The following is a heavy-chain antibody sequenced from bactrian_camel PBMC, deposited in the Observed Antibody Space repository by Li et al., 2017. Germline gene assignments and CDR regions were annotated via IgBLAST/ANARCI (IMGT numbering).Heavy chain of an antibody. CDR2: MYTGHTGQGRA. CDR1: RYMYDNGC. D-gene: IGHD6*01. V-gene: IGHV3S54*01. CDR3: AGGCRTALDGVRKVDFAY. J-gene: IGHJ6*01. Sequence: HVQLVESGGGSVQAGGSLRLSCAASRYMYDNGCMGWFRQAPGNQREGVATMYTGHTGQGRAYYTDSVKGRFTISSDNDGKSLYLQMDLLEPEDTAMYYCAGGCRTALDGVRKVDFAYWGQGTQVTVS.